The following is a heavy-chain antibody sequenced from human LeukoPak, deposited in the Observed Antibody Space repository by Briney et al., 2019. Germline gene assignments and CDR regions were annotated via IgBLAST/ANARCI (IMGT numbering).Heavy chain of an antibody. J-gene: IGHJ4*02. CDR3: ARISDFWSGWIDY. D-gene: IGHD3-3*01. Sequence: PSETLSLTCAVYGGSFSGYYWSWIRQPPGKGLEWIGEINHSGSTNYNPSLKSRVTISVDTSKNQFSLKLNSVTAADTAVYYCARISDFWSGWIDYWGQGTLVTVSS. V-gene: IGHV4-34*01. CDR1: GGSFSGYY. CDR2: INHSGST.